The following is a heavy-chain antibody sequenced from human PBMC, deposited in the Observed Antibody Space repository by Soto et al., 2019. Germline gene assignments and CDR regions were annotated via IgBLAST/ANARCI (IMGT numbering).Heavy chain of an antibody. J-gene: IGHJ4*02. CDR1: GFTFSDHY. Sequence: GGSLRLSCAASGFTFSDHYMDWVRQAPGKGLEWVGRTRNKANSYTTEYAASVKGRFTISRDDSKNSLYLQMNSLKTEDTAVYYCAREDILTGYYIFDYWGQGTLVTVSS. CDR2: TRNKANSYTT. V-gene: IGHV3-72*01. CDR3: AREDILTGYYIFDY. D-gene: IGHD3-9*01.